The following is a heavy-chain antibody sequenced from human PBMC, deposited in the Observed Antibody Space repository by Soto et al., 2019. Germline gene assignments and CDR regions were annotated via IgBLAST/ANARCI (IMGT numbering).Heavy chain of an antibody. J-gene: IGHJ4*02. CDR1: GFTFSSYS. CDR2: ISSSSTI. D-gene: IGHD6-6*01. Sequence: GGSLRLSCAASGFTFSSYSMNWVLQAPGKGLEWVSYISSSSTIYYADSVKGRFTISRDNAKNSLYLQMNSLRDEDTAVYYCARGGPYGSSWKLDYWGQGTLVTVSS. V-gene: IGHV3-48*02. CDR3: ARGGPYGSSWKLDY.